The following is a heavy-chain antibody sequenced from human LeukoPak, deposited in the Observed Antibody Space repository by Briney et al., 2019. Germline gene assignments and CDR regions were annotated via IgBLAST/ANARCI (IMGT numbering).Heavy chain of an antibody. CDR1: GFIFNDYF. J-gene: IGHJ4*02. Sequence: PGGALRLSCAASGFIFNDYFMGWLRQTPGKGLEWVSYITNNGRKTYYADSMKGRFTISRDNAKNSLYLQMNSLRAEDTALYYCARAGMDSLGYYQGFDYWGQGTLVTVSS. D-gene: IGHD3-22*01. V-gene: IGHV3-11*04. CDR3: ARAGMDSLGYYQGFDY. CDR2: ITNNGRKT.